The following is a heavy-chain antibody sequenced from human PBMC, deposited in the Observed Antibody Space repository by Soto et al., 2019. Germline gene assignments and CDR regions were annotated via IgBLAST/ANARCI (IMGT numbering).Heavy chain of an antibody. CDR2: IYYSGST. CDR1: GGSISSYY. J-gene: IGHJ4*02. D-gene: IGHD5-12*01. V-gene: IGHV4-59*01. Sequence: SETLSLTCTVSGGSISSYYWSWIRQPPGKGLEWIGYIYYSGSTNYNPSLKSRVTISVDTSKNQFSLKLSSVTAADTAVYYCARVKLSPGGCYVDYWGQGTLVTVSS. CDR3: ARVKLSPGGCYVDY.